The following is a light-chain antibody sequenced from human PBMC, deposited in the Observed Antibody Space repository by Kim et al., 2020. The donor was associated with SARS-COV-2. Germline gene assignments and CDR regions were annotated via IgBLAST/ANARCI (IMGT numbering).Light chain of an antibody. CDR1: SSDVGGDND. J-gene: IGLJ3*02. V-gene: IGLV2-14*04. CDR2: DVS. Sequence: GQSITSACTSPSSDVGGDNDVAGYRQKPGKAPKLRIYDVSKRPSGVSTRFSGSKSGNTASLTISGLQAENEADYYCNSYTSSSSWVFGRGTQLTVL. CDR3: NSYTSSSSWV.